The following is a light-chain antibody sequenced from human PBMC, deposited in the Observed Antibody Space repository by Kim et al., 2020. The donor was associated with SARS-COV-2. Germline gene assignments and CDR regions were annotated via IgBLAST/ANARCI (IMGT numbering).Light chain of an antibody. V-gene: IGKV1-5*01. CDR1: QNDTRG. CDR2: DAS. CDR3: QHRQT. Sequence: SPLTASVGGRVTSTCRATQNDTRGLAWYQQKPGRAPKLLIYDASTRDRGVPSRFRDSGSGTEFTLTINSLQPDDFASYYCQHRQTFGQGTKVDIK. J-gene: IGKJ1*01.